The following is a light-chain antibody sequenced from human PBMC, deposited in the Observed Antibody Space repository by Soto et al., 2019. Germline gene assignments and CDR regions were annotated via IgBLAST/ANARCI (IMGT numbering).Light chain of an antibody. Sequence: EIVLTQSPGTLSLSPGERATLSCRASQSVSTSYLAWYQQKPGQAPSLLIYGASSRPTGIPGRFRSSAEGTDFSLIISSLEPQDVAADYCHEYGSSPDTLGQGTKLEIK. CDR2: GAS. V-gene: IGKV3-20*01. CDR1: QSVSTSY. J-gene: IGKJ2*01. CDR3: HEYGSSPDT.